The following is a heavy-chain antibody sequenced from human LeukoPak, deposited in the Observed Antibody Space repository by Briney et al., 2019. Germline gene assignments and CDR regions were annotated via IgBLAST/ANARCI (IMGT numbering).Heavy chain of an antibody. CDR1: GSTFSSYW. D-gene: IGHD2-15*01. J-gene: IGHJ4*02. CDR2: IKQEGTEK. V-gene: IGHV3-7*03. CDR3: AREKDLDINEVVAATYYFDY. Sequence: GRSLRPSCAASGSTFSSYWMSCASHPPGKGRGWVANIKQEGTEKYHVDSVKGRFTISRDNAKNSLYLQMNSLRAEDTAVYYCAREKDLDINEVVAATYYFDYWGQGTLVTVSS.